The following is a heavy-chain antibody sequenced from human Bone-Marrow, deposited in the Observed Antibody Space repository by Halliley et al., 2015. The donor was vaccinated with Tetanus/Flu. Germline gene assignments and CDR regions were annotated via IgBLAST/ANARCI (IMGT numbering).Heavy chain of an antibody. Sequence: RVESKTDGGTPFYAAPVRGRFTISRDDSKNTVYLEMNSLKTEDTAVYYCTTGARWDPKYYFDYWGQGALVTVPS. J-gene: IGHJ4*02. CDR3: TTGARWDPKYYFDY. CDR2: VESKTDGGTP. D-gene: IGHD1-26*01. V-gene: IGHV3-15*04.